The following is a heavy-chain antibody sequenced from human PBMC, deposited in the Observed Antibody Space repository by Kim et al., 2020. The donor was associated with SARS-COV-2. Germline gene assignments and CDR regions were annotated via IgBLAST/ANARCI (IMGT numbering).Heavy chain of an antibody. CDR3: TRDRWGWDYFEY. D-gene: IGHD6-19*01. Sequence: GGSLRLSCTASGFTFGDYAMSWFRQAPGKGLEWVGCIRSKADGGKTVYAASVRCRFTIDRDDSKRIAYLKMNSLKTEATAVYYCTRDRWGWDYFEYGGQG. V-gene: IGHV3-49*03. J-gene: IGHJ4*02. CDR2: IRSKADGGKT. CDR1: GFTFGDYA.